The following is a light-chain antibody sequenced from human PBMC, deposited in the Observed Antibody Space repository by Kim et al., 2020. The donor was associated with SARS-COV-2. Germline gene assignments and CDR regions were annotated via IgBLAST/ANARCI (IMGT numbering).Light chain of an antibody. V-gene: IGLV3-1*01. CDR1: KLGDKY. CDR2: QDS. Sequence: VSVSPGQTASITCSGDKLGDKYACWYQQKPGQSPVLVIYQDSKRPSGIPERFSGSNSGNTATLTISGTQAMDEADYYCQAWDSSTYVVFGGGTQLTVL. CDR3: QAWDSSTYVV. J-gene: IGLJ2*01.